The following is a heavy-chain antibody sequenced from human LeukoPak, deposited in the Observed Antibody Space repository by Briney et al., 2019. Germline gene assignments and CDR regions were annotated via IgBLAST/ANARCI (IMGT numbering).Heavy chain of an antibody. Sequence: SETLSLTCTVSGGSVSSDYWSWIRQPPGKGLEWIGYIYFSGSTNYNPSLKSRVTISVDTSKTQLSLKLSSVTAADTAVYYCARGGGYFNYWGQGTLVTVSS. CDR2: IYFSGST. CDR1: GGSVSSDY. V-gene: IGHV4-59*02. CDR3: ARGGGYFNY. D-gene: IGHD3-16*01. J-gene: IGHJ4*02.